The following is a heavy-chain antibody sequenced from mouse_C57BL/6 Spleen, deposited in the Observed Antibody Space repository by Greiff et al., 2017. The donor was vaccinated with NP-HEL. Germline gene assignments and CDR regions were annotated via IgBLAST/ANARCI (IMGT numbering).Heavy chain of an antibody. J-gene: IGHJ4*01. CDR2: IYIGNGYT. V-gene: IGHV1-58*01. CDR3: ARSPHYYGSSYGAMDY. Sequence: EVKLQESGAELVRPGSSVKMSCKTSGYTFTSYGINWVKQRPGQGLEWIGYIYIGNGYTEYNEKFKGKATLTSDTSSSTAYMQLSSLTSEDSAIYFCARSPHYYGSSYGAMDYWGQGTSVTVSS. CDR1: GYTFTSYG. D-gene: IGHD1-1*01.